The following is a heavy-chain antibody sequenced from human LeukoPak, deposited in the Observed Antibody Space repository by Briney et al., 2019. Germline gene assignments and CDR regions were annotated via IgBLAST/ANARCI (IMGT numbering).Heavy chain of an antibody. V-gene: IGHV3-23*01. CDR3: AKDRVQAYCGGDCYLPDY. CDR2: TSSSDAGT. D-gene: IGHD2-21*02. J-gene: IGHJ4*02. Sequence: PGGSLRLSCAASGFTLSTYAMSWVRQTPGKGLEWVAATSSSDAGTYHADSVRGRFTISRDNSKNTLYLQMNSLRAEDTAVYYCAKDRVQAYCGGDCYLPDYWGQGTLVTVSS. CDR1: GFTLSTYA.